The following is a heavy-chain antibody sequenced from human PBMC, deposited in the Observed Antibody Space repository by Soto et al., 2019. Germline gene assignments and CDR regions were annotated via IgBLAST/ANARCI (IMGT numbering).Heavy chain of an antibody. CDR1: GGSISSYY. CDR2: IYYSGST. D-gene: IGHD3-10*01. J-gene: IGHJ6*02. CDR3: ARVMVAMVRGVRYYYYYGMDV. Sequence: SETLSLTCTVSGGSISSYYWSWIRQPPGKGLEWIGYIYYSGSTNYNPSLKSRVTTSVDTSKNQFSLKLSSVTAADTAVYYCARVMVAMVRGVRYYYYYGMDVWGQGTTVTVSS. V-gene: IGHV4-59*01.